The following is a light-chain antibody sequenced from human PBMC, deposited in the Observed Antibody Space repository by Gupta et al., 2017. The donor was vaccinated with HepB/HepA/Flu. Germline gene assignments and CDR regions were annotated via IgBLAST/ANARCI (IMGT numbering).Light chain of an antibody. CDR1: QIVGSY. V-gene: IGKV3-11*01. CDR2: DAS. J-gene: IGKJ5*01. CDR3: QQRSEWPIA. Sequence: EIVLTQSPATLSLSPGDRATLSCTAIQIVGSYLDWYQQKPGQDPRLLINDASNRATGIPARFSGSGSVTDFTLTMNSLEPEDFAIYYCQQRSEWPIAFGQGTRLEIK.